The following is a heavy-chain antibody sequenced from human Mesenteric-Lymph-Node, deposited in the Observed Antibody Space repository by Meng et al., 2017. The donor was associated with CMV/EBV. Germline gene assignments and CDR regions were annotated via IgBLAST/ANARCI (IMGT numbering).Heavy chain of an antibody. J-gene: IGHJ3*02. CDR3: ARGLTGNGDTFDI. CDR1: GDIPPDLA. CDR2: FDPENSET. D-gene: IGHD1-20*01. V-gene: IGHV1-24*01. Sequence: ASVKVSCKISGDIPPDLAMHWVRQAPGKGLEWMGGFDPENSETIYAQKFQGRVTMTDDASTDIAYLELRSLRSEDTAVYYCARGLTGNGDTFDIWGQGTMVTVSS.